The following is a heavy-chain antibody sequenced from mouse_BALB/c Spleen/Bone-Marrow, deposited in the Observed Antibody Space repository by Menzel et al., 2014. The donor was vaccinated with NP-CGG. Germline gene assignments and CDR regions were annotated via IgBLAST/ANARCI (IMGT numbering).Heavy chain of an antibody. Sequence: VQLQQSGAELVKPGASVKLSCTASGFNIKDTYMHWVKQRPEQGLEWIGRIYPANGDTKYDPKFQGKATITADTSSNTAYLQLSSLTSEDTAVYYCARYGNGLMDYWGQGTSVIVSS. D-gene: IGHD2-1*01. CDR3: ARYGNGLMDY. V-gene: IGHV14-3*02. CDR2: IYPANGDT. J-gene: IGHJ4*01. CDR1: GFNIKDTY.